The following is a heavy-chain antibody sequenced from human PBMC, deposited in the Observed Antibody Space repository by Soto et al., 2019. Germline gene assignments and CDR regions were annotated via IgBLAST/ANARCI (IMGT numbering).Heavy chain of an antibody. CDR2: IFSGDKT. D-gene: IGHD2-21*02. J-gene: IGHJ5*02. CDR1: GLPISGNN. Sequence: EVQLVESGGGLIQPGGSLSLPCPASGLPISGNNITWARQPPGRGLEWVSVIFSGDKTFYSDSVKGRFTISRDSSKNTVYLQMNRLRGDDTAVYFCATGLTLPVRPSFDTWGQGTLLTVSS. V-gene: IGHV3-53*01. CDR3: ATGLTLPVRPSFDT.